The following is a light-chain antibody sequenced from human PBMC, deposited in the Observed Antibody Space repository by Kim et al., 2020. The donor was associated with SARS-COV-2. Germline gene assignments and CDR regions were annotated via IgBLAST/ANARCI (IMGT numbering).Light chain of an antibody. Sequence: DIQLTQSPSSLSESVGDRVTITCRASQVIYNYLAWFQQKPGKAPKSLIYATSNLHSGVPSRFSGSGSGTDFTLTISSLQPEDVATYYCQHYNSYPFTFGQGTRLEIK. J-gene: IGKJ5*01. V-gene: IGKV1-16*01. CDR1: QVIYNY. CDR2: ATS. CDR3: QHYNSYPFT.